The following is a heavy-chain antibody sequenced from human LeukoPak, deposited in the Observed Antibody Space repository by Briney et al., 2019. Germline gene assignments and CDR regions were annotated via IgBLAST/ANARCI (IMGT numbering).Heavy chain of an antibody. CDR2: IRYDGSNK. V-gene: IGHV3-30*02. CDR3: ARASAVAGAYFDY. J-gene: IGHJ4*02. D-gene: IGHD6-19*01. Sequence: GGSLRLSCAASGFTFSSYGMHWVRQAPGKGLEWVAFIRYDGSNKYYADSVKGRFTISRDNSKNTLYLQMNSLRAEDTAVYYCARASAVAGAYFDYWGQGTLVTVSS. CDR1: GFTFSSYG.